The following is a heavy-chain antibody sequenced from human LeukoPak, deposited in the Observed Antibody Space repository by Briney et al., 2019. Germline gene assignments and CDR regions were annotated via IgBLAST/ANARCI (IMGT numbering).Heavy chain of an antibody. CDR3: ARVAYCSGGSCYVHAFDI. D-gene: IGHD2-15*01. J-gene: IGHJ3*02. Sequence: YPSETLSLTCTVSGGSISSGDYYWSWIRQPPGKGLEWIGYIYYSGSTYYNPSLKSRVTISVDTSKNQFSLKLSSVTAADTAVYYCARVAYCSGGSCYVHAFDIWGQGTMVTVSS. CDR2: IYYSGST. CDR1: GGSISSGDYY. V-gene: IGHV4-30-4*01.